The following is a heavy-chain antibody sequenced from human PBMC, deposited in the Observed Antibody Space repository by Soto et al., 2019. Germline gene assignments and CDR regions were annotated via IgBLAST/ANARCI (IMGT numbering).Heavy chain of an antibody. CDR3: AREQEDEYNWNPSGWFDP. Sequence: SQTLSLTCAISGDSVSSNSAAWNWIRQSPSRGLEWLGRTYYRSKWYNDYAVSVKSRITINPDTSKNQFSLQLNSVTPEDTAVYYCAREQEDEYNWNPSGWFDPWGQGTLVTVSS. J-gene: IGHJ5*02. CDR1: GDSVSSNSAA. CDR2: TYYRSKWYN. V-gene: IGHV6-1*01. D-gene: IGHD1-20*01.